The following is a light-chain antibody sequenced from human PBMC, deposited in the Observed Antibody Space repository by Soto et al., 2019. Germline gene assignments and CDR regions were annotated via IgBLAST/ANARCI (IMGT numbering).Light chain of an antibody. CDR1: QGIDTW. V-gene: IGKV1-5*03. CDR2: KAS. CDR3: QQYNSYRA. J-gene: IGKJ1*01. Sequence: DIQMTQSPSTLSASVGDRVTITSRASQGIDTWLAWHQQKPGQFPKLLISKASSLESGVPSRFSGSGSGTEFTLTISSLQPDDSATYYCQQYNSYRAFGQGTKVDIK.